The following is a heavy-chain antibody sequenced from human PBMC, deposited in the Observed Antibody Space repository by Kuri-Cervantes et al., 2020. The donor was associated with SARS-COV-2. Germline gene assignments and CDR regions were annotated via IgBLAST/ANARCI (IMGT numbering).Heavy chain of an antibody. V-gene: IGHV3-74*01. CDR2: INSDGSST. CDR3: ARDCYDFWSGLGYYYYGMDV. D-gene: IGHD3-3*01. J-gene: IGHJ6*02. Sequence: GESLKISCAASGFTFSSYWMHWVRQAPGKGLVWVSRINSDGSSTSYADSVKGRFTISRDNAKNTLYLQMNSLRAEDTAVYYCARDCYDFWSGLGYYYYGMDVWGQGTTVTVSS. CDR1: GFTFSSYW.